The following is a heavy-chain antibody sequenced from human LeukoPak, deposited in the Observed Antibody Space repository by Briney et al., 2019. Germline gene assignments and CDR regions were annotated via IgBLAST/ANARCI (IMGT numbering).Heavy chain of an antibody. CDR1: AGTFSSYA. J-gene: IGHJ4*02. D-gene: IGHD6-19*01. CDR2: IIPIFGTA. Sequence: SVKVSCKSSAGTFSSYAISWVRQPPGQGLEWMGGIIPIFGTANYAQKFQGRVTITADESTSTAYMELSSLRSEDTAVYYCARGEEWLVHSAIDYWGQGTMVTVSS. V-gene: IGHV1-69*13. CDR3: ARGEEWLVHSAIDY.